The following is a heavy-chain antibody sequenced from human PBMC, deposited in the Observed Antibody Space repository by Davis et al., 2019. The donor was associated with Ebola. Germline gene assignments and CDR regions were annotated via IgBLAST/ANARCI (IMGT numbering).Heavy chain of an antibody. Sequence: SVKVSCKASGGTFSSYAISWVRQAPGQGLEWMGRIIPILGIANYAQKFQGRVTITADKSTSTAYMELSSLRSEDTAVYYCARVPSGCSSTSCYFYYYYGMDVWGQGTTVTVSS. CDR2: IIPILGIA. J-gene: IGHJ6*02. CDR1: GGTFSSYA. V-gene: IGHV1-69*04. D-gene: IGHD2-2*01. CDR3: ARVPSGCSSTSCYFYYYYGMDV.